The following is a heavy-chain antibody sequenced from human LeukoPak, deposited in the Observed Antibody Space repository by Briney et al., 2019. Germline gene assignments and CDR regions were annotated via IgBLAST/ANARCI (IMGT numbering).Heavy chain of an antibody. V-gene: IGHV3-21*04. CDR3: AKDRTAAASDAFDI. Sequence: PGGSLRLSCAASGFTFSSYSMNWVRQAPGKGLEWVSSISSSSSYIYYADSVKGRFTISRDNAKNSLYLQRNSLRVEDTALYYCAKDRTAAASDAFDIWGQGTMVTVSS. CDR2: ISSSSSYI. CDR1: GFTFSSYS. D-gene: IGHD6-13*01. J-gene: IGHJ3*02.